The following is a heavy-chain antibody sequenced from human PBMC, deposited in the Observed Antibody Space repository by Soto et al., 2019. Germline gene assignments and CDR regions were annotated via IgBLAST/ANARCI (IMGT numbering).Heavy chain of an antibody. D-gene: IGHD5-18*01. J-gene: IGHJ5*02. V-gene: IGHV4-31*03. CDR1: GCSISSCGYY. CDR2: IYYSGTT. CDR3: ARARRSYGHSFDP. Sequence: TLSITCTVSGCSISSCGYYWSWIRQHPGKGREWIGYIYYSGTTYYNPSLKSGVTVSVNTTKNQFSLKLSSVAAADTAVYYCARARRSYGHSFDPWGQGTLVTVSS.